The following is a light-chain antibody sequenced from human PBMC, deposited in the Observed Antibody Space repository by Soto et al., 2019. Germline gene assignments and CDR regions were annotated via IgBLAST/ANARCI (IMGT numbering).Light chain of an antibody. V-gene: IGLV2-11*01. CDR2: DVS. Sequence: QSALTQPRSVSGSPGQSVAISCTGTSSDVGGYEYVSWYQQHPGKAPELMIYDVSKRPSGVPDRFSGSKSGNTASLTISGIQAEDEAEYYCCSYAGNYTLLFGGGTKLTVL. CDR1: SSDVGGYEY. J-gene: IGLJ2*01. CDR3: CSYAGNYTLL.